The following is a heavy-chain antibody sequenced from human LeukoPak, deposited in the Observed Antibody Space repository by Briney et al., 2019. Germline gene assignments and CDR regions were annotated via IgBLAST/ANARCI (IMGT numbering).Heavy chain of an antibody. D-gene: IGHD3-22*01. CDR2: IYSGGST. CDR3: ARVLVEYYYDSSGYYYLDAFDI. J-gene: IGHJ3*02. Sequence: GGSLRLSCAASGFTVSSNYMSWVRQAPGKGLGWVSVIYSGGSTYYADSVKGRFTISRDNSKNTLYLQMNSLRAEDTAVYYCARVLVEYYYDSSGYYYLDAFDIWGQGTMATVSS. V-gene: IGHV3-53*01. CDR1: GFTVSSNY.